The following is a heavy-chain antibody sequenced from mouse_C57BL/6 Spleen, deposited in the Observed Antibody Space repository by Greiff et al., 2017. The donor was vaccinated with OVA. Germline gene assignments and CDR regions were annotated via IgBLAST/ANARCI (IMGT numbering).Heavy chain of an antibody. CDR3: AREAITTVVLDY. Sequence: QVQLKQPGAELVKPGASVKMSCKASGYTFTSYWITWVKQRPGQGLEWIGDIYPGSGSTNYNEKFKSKATLTVDTSSSTAYMQLSSLTSEDSAVYYCAREAITTVVLDYWGQGTTLTVSS. V-gene: IGHV1-55*01. CDR2: IYPGSGST. CDR1: GYTFTSYW. J-gene: IGHJ2*01. D-gene: IGHD1-1*01.